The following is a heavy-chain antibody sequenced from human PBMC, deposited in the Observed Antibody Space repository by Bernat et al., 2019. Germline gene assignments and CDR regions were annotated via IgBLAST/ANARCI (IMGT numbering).Heavy chain of an antibody. CDR3: VLSGATTSFDY. Sequence: QEQLVQSWAEVKKPGASVKVSCKASGYTFTGYYMHRVRQAPGQGLEWMGWINPNSGGTNYAQKLQGWVTMTRDTSISTAYMELRSLRSDDTAVYYCVLSGATTSFDYWGQGTLVTVSS. CDR2: INPNSGGT. V-gene: IGHV1-2*04. J-gene: IGHJ4*01. CDR1: GYTFTGYY. D-gene: IGHD1-26*01.